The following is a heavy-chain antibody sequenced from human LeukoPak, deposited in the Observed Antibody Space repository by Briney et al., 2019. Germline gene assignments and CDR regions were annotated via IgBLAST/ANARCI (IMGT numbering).Heavy chain of an antibody. CDR2: VSGSGGST. D-gene: IGHD2-21*02. Sequence: PGGSLRLSCAASGFTFSNYGMSWVRQAPGKGLEWVSAVSGSGGSTYYADSVKGRFTISRDNSKNTLYLQMNNLRAEDTAVYYCAKSHHVTAIDYWGQGTLVTVSS. CDR1: GFTFSNYG. V-gene: IGHV3-23*01. CDR3: AKSHHVTAIDY. J-gene: IGHJ4*02.